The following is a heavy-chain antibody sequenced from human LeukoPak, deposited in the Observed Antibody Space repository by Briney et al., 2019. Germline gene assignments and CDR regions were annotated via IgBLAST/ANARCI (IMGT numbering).Heavy chain of an antibody. V-gene: IGHV1-69*01. CDR1: GGTFSSYA. D-gene: IGHD6-6*01. CDR2: IIPIFGSA. Sequence: ASVKVSCKASGGTFSSYAISWVRQAPGQGLEWMGGIIPIFGSANYAQKFQGRVTITADESTSTAYMELSSLRSEDTAVYYCARDGYSSSSFTPFDYWGQGTLVTVSS. J-gene: IGHJ4*02. CDR3: ARDGYSSSSFTPFDY.